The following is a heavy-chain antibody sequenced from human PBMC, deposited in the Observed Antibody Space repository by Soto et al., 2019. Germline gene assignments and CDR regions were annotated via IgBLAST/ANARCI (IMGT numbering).Heavy chain of an antibody. Sequence: SETLSLTCTVSGGSISSGDYYWSWIRQPPGKGLEWIGSIYYSGSTYYNPSLKSRVTISVDTSKNQFSLKLSSVTAADTAVYYCARLRAGRWDVVDWFDPWGQGTLVTVSS. J-gene: IGHJ5*02. V-gene: IGHV4-39*01. CDR1: GGSISSGDYY. CDR2: IYYSGST. CDR3: ARLRAGRWDVVDWFDP. D-gene: IGHD2-21*01.